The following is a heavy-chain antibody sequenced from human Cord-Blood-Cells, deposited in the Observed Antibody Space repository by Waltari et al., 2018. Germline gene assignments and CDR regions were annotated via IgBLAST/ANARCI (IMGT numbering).Heavy chain of an antibody. CDR2: IYYSGST. J-gene: IGHJ5*02. V-gene: IGHV4-39*01. Sequence: QLQLQESGPGLVKPSETLSLTCTVSGCSISISSYYWGWIRQPPGKGLEWIGSIYYSGSTYYNPSLKSRVTISVDTSKNQFSLKLSSVTAADTAVYYCARRFVWFDPWGQGTLVTVSS. CDR3: ARRFVWFDP. CDR1: GCSISISSYY. D-gene: IGHD3-10*01.